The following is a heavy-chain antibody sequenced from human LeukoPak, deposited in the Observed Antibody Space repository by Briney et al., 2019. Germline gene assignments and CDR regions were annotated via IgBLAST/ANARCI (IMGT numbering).Heavy chain of an antibody. CDR1: GGSISSSSYY. D-gene: IGHD6-19*01. J-gene: IGHJ4*02. CDR3: ARGRVEYSSGWSDFDY. Sequence: PSETLSLTCTVSGGSISSSSYYWGWIRQPPGKGLEWIGSIYYSGSTYYNPSLKSRVTISVDTSKNQFSLKLSSVTAADTAVYYCARGRVEYSSGWSDFDYWGQGTLVTVSS. V-gene: IGHV4-39*07. CDR2: IYYSGST.